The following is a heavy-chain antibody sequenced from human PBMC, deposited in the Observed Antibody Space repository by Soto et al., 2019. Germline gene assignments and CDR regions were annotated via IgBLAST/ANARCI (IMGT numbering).Heavy chain of an antibody. V-gene: IGHV3-23*01. CDR3: AKDLAYYYGSGDDY. Sequence: GGSLRLSCAASGFTFSSYAMSWVRQAPGKGLEWVSAISGSGGSTYYADSVKGRFTISRDNSKNTLYLQMNSLRAEDTAVYYCAKDLAYYYGSGDDYWGQGTLVTVSS. D-gene: IGHD3-10*01. CDR1: GFTFSSYA. CDR2: ISGSGGST. J-gene: IGHJ4*02.